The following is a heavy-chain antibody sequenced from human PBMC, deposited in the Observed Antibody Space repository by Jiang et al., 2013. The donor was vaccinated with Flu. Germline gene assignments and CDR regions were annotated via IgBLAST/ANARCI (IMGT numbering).Heavy chain of an antibody. D-gene: IGHD1-26*01. Sequence: SGAEVKKPGATVKLSCKVSGSTFTDSNIHWVQQAPGRGLEWMGLIDPEDGETIYAEKFQGRVTITADTSTDTAYMELSSLRSEDTAMYYCATDSRYRGSDSEPIVFYYTAAWGKGTTVTVSS. CDR1: GSTFTDSN. V-gene: IGHV1-69-2*01. CDR2: IDPEDGET. J-gene: IGHJ6*03. CDR3: ATDSRYRGSDSEPIVFYYTAA.